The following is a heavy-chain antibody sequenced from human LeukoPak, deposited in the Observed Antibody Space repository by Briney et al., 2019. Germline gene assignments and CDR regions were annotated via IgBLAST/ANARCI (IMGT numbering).Heavy chain of an antibody. D-gene: IGHD2-2*01. Sequence: PGGSLRLSCAASGFTFSSYWMSWVRQAPGKGLEWVANIKQDGSEKYYVDSVKGRFTISRDNAKNSLYLQMNSLRAEDTAVYYCARGCLGTSCYANWFDPWGQGTLVTVSS. CDR3: ARGCLGTSCYANWFDP. CDR2: IKQDGSEK. J-gene: IGHJ5*02. V-gene: IGHV3-7*04. CDR1: GFTFSSYW.